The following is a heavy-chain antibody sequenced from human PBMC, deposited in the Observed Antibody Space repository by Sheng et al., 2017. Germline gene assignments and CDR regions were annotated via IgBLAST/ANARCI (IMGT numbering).Heavy chain of an antibody. J-gene: IGHJ4*02. CDR1: GFTVSDNH. Sequence: EVQLVESGGGLIQPGGSLRLSCAASGFTVSDNHMSWVRQAPGMGLEWLSLIHTNGNTYYTDSVKGRFTISRDISKNTLYLQMNSLRAEDTALYYCARDHEGRPFDDWGQGTLVTVPS. D-gene: IGHD3-10*01. CDR3: ARDHEGRPFDD. CDR2: IHTNGNT. V-gene: IGHV3-53*01.